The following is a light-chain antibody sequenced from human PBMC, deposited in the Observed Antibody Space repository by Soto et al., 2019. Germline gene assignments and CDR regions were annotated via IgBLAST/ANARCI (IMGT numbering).Light chain of an antibody. J-gene: IGLJ1*01. CDR3: GSWDSSLSAYV. CDR2: DDN. V-gene: IGLV1-51*01. CDR1: SSNIGGNS. Sequence: QSVLTQPPSVSAAPGQKVIISCSGSSSNIGGNSVSWYQQPPGTAPKLLIYDDNKRPSGIPDRFSGSKSGTSATLGITGFQTGDEADYYCGSWDSSLSAYVFGTGTKVTVL.